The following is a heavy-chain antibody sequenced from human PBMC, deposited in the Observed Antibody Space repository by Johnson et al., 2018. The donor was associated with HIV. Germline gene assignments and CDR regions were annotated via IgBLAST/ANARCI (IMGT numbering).Heavy chain of an antibody. CDR2: ISGSGGST. J-gene: IGHJ3*02. CDR3: VYDSSGYYAFDM. V-gene: IGHV3-23*04. CDR1: GFTFSSYA. Sequence: VQLVESGGGVVQPGGSLRLSCAASGFTFSSYAMSWVRQAPGKGLEWVSAISGSGGSTYYADSMKGRFTISRDNSKNTLSLQMNSLRAEDTAVYYCVYDSSGYYAFDMWGQGTMVTVSS. D-gene: IGHD3-22*01.